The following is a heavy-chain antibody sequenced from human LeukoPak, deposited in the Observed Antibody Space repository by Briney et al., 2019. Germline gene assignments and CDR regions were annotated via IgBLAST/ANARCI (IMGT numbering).Heavy chain of an antibody. CDR1: GGSISSYY. D-gene: IGHD3-10*01. V-gene: IGHV4-59*08. CDR2: IYYSGST. J-gene: IGHJ5*02. CDR3: ARGYYYGSGSYPWFDP. Sequence: PSETLSLTCTVSGGSISSYYWSWIRQPPGKGLEWIGYIYYSGSTNYNPSLKSRVTISVDTSKNQFSLKLSSATAADTAVYYCARGYYYGSGSYPWFDPWGQGTLVTVSS.